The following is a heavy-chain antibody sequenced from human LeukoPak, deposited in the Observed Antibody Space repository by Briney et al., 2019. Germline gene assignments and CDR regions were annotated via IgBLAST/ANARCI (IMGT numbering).Heavy chain of an antibody. D-gene: IGHD3-10*01. Sequence: PGGSLRLSCAASGFTLSSYAMSWVRQAPGKGLEWVSAISGSGGSTYYADSVKGRFTISRDNSKNTLYLQMNSLRAEDTAVYYCAYYYGSGSYQPGMDVWGQGTTVTVSS. CDR2: ISGSGGST. CDR3: AYYYGSGSYQPGMDV. V-gene: IGHV3-23*01. CDR1: GFTLSSYA. J-gene: IGHJ6*02.